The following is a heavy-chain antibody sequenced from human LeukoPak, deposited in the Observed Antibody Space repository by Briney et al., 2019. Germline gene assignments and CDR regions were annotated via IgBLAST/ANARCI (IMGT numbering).Heavy chain of an antibody. CDR3: ARVPYGDYSPYYFDY. CDR1: GFTFSSYA. CDR2: ISYDGSNK. V-gene: IGHV3-30-3*01. Sequence: GRSLRLSCAASGFTFSSYAMHWVRQAPGKGLEWVAVISYDGSNKYYADSVKGRFTISRDNSKNTLYLQMNSLRAEDTAVYYCARVPYGDYSPYYFDYWGQGTLVTVSS. D-gene: IGHD4-17*01. J-gene: IGHJ4*02.